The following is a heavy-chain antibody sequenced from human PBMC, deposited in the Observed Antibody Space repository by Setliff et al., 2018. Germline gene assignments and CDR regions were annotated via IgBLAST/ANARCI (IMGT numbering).Heavy chain of an antibody. J-gene: IGHJ3*02. CDR1: GGSISNYY. Sequence: PSETLSLTCTVSGGSISNYYWSWIRQPAGKGLEWIGRIYTSGSTNYNPSLKSRVTMSVDTPKNQFSLKLSSVTAADTAVYYCARKGISALSGAFDMWGQGTMVTVPS. CDR2: IYTSGST. D-gene: IGHD1-26*01. CDR3: ARKGISALSGAFDM. V-gene: IGHV4-4*07.